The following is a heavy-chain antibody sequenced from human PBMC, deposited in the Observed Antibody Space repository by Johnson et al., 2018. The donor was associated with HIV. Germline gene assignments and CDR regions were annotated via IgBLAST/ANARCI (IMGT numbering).Heavy chain of an antibody. CDR3: ASRSYGYVRHAFDI. V-gene: IGHV3-11*04. D-gene: IGHD5-18*01. CDR1: GFTFKDHY. CDR2: ISSSDSSF. J-gene: IGHJ3*02. Sequence: QVQLVESGGGLVTPGGSLRLSCVASGFTFKDHYMSWIRQAPGKGLEWVSYISSSDSSFYYADSVKGRFTISRDNAKNSLYLQMNSLRAEDTAVYYCASRSYGYVRHAFDIWGQGTMVTVSS.